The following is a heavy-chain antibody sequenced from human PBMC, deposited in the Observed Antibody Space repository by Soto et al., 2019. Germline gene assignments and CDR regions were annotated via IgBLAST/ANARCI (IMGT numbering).Heavy chain of an antibody. D-gene: IGHD1-1*01. J-gene: IGHJ4*02. CDR2: IDNDGSAT. CDR3: ARDNWNSY. CDR1: GFTFNIYW. Sequence: EVQLVESGGGLVQPGGSLRLSCVASGFTFNIYWMHWVRQAPGKGLEWVSRIDNDGSATTYADSVKGRFTISRDNAKNTLFLQMNTLRVDDTAEYYCARDNWNSYWGQGTLVTVSS. V-gene: IGHV3-74*01.